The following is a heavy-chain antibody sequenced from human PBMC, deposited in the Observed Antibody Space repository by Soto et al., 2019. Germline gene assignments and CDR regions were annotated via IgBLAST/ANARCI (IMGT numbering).Heavy chain of an antibody. Sequence: ASVKVSCKAPGYTFTSYGISWVRQAPGQRLEWMGWINAGNGNTKYSQKFQGRVTITRDTSASTAYMELSSLRSEDTAVYYCARDPSYYGMDVWGQGTTVTVS. CDR3: ARDPSYYGMDV. J-gene: IGHJ6*02. CDR1: GYTFTSYG. V-gene: IGHV1-3*01. CDR2: INAGNGNT.